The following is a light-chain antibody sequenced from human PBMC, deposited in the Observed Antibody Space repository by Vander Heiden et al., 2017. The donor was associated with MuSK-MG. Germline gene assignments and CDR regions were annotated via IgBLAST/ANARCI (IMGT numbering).Light chain of an antibody. J-gene: IGKJ2*01. CDR2: WAS. V-gene: IGKV4-1*01. Sequence: DIVMTQSPDSLAVSLGERATINCKSSQSVSYRSWNKNYLAWYQQKPGQPPKLLIYWASTRESGAPDRFSGSGSGTDFTLTISSLQAEDVAVYYCQQDDSSPYTFGQGTKLEIK. CDR3: QQDDSSPYT. CDR1: QSVSYRSWNKNY.